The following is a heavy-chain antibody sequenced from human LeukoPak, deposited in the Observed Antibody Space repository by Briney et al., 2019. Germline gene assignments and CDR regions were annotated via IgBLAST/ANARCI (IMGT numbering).Heavy chain of an antibody. J-gene: IGHJ6*02. CDR2: TSSGSRDI. Sequence: GGSLRLSCAAFGFRFDSYSMNWVRQAPGKGLEWLSFTSSGSRDIYYADSVKGRFTISRDNGKNSLYLHMNSLRDEDTAVYYCARASCYLRNCYYYGMDVWGQGTTVTVSS. D-gene: IGHD2-2*01. CDR1: GFRFDSYS. CDR3: ARASCYLRNCYYYGMDV. V-gene: IGHV3-48*02.